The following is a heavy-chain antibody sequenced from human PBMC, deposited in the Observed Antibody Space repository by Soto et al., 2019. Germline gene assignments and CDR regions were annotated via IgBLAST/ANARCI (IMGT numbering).Heavy chain of an antibody. Sequence: QVQLVQSGAEVKKPGASVKVSCKASGYTFTSYYMHWVRQAPGQGLEWMGIINPSGGSTSYAQKFQGRVTMTRDTSTSTVYMELSRLRSEDTAVYYCAAITMVRGVIRDEDYWGQGTLVTVSS. D-gene: IGHD3-10*01. J-gene: IGHJ4*02. CDR1: GYTFTSYY. V-gene: IGHV1-46*01. CDR3: AAITMVRGVIRDEDY. CDR2: INPSGGST.